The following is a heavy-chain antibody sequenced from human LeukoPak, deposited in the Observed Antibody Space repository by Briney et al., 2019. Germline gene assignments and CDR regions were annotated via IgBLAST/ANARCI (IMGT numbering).Heavy chain of an antibody. CDR3: AKDLEVLWFGDPTDASDI. V-gene: IGHV3-23*01. CDR1: GFTFSSYA. CDR2: ITGSGDSS. J-gene: IGHJ3*02. Sequence: GGSLRLSCAASGFTFSSYAMSWVRQAPGKGLEWVSVITGSGDSSFYGDSVKGRFTISRDNSKNTLYLQMNSLRVEDTAVYYCAKDLEVLWFGDPTDASDIWGQGTMVTVAS. D-gene: IGHD3-10*01.